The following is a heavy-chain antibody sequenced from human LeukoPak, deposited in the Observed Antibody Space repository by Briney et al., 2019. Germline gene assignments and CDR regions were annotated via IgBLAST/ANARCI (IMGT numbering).Heavy chain of an antibody. V-gene: IGHV3-21*01. J-gene: IGHJ4*02. CDR2: ISRSGRDI. CDR1: GFTFGTYA. CDR3: ARAMAAAAGTFEY. Sequence: GGSLRLSCAASGFTFGTYAMNWVRQAPGKGLEWVSSISRSGRDIYYADSVRGRFTISRDNARDSLYLQMNSLRVEDTAVYYCARAMAAAAGTFEYWGQGTLVAVSS. D-gene: IGHD6-13*01.